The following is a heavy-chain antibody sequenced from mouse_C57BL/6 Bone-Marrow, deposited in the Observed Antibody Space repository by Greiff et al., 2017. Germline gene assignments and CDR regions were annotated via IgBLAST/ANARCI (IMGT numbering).Heavy chain of an antibody. D-gene: IGHD1-1*01. CDR3: ARGTTVVENYAMDY. CDR1: GYSFTDYN. V-gene: IGHV1-39*01. J-gene: IGHJ4*01. Sequence: VQLKESGPELVKPGASVKISCKASGYSFTDYNMNWVKQSNGKSLEWIGVINPNYGTTSYNQKFKGKATLTVAQSSSTAYMQRTSLTSEYSAVYYCARGTTVVENYAMDYWGQGTSVTVSS. CDR2: INPNYGTT.